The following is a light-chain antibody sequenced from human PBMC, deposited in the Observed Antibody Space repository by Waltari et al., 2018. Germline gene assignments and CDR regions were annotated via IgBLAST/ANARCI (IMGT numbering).Light chain of an antibody. CDR2: GNS. J-gene: IGLJ2*01. CDR3: QSYDSSLSGPVV. Sequence: QSVLTQPPSVSWAPGQRVTLSCTGSRPTIGAGYDVHWYQQLPGTAPKLLIYGNSNRPSGVPDRFAGSKSGTSASLAITGLQAEDEADYYCQSYDSSLSGPVVFGGGTKLTVL. V-gene: IGLV1-40*01. CDR1: RPTIGAGYD.